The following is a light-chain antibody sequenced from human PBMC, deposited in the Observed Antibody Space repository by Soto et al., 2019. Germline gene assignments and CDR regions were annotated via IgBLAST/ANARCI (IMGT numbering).Light chain of an antibody. CDR3: QQLNSYPLT. Sequence: EIVMTQSPGTLSVFPGERVTLSCRASQSVSGYLDWFQQKPGQAPRLLIYDASTRVTGIPARISGSGSGTDFTLTISSLQPEDFATYYCQQLNSYPLTFGQGTRLEIK. V-gene: IGKV3-15*01. CDR1: QSVSGY. J-gene: IGKJ5*01. CDR2: DAS.